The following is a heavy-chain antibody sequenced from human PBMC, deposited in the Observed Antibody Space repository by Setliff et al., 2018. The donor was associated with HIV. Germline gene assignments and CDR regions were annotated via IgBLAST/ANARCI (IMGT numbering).Heavy chain of an antibody. CDR3: ARYFRDGSYNDY. CDR1: RFSFSTFW. CDR2: INEDGNKK. Sequence: PGGSLRLSCATSRFSFSTFWMTWVRQAPGKGLEWIANINEDGNKKYHAASVWGRFTISRDNAKNSLYLQMNSLRGEDTAVYYCARYFRDGSYNDYWGQGTLVTVSS. D-gene: IGHD3-10*01. J-gene: IGHJ4*02. V-gene: IGHV3-7*01.